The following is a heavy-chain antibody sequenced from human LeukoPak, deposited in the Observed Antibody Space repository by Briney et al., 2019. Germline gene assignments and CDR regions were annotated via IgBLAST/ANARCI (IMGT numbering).Heavy chain of an antibody. CDR1: GFIFSGYA. CDR2: ISYDGTNK. J-gene: IGHJ4*02. Sequence: GGSLRLSCAASGFIFSGYAMHWVRQAPGKGLEWVAVISYDGTNKYYADSVKGRFTISRDTSKNTLYLQMNSLRAEDTAVYYCARGEYYFDYWGQGTLLIVPP. CDR3: ARGEYYFDY. V-gene: IGHV3-30-3*01.